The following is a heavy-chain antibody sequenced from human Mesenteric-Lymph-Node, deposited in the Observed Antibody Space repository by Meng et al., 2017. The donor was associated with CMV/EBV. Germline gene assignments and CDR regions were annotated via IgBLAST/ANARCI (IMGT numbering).Heavy chain of an antibody. CDR1: GGSVRSGYYF. J-gene: IGHJ5*02. D-gene: IGHD6-13*01. CDR3: ARDYSSRYQGFDP. CDR2: MFYSGST. Sequence: SGGSVRSGYYFWSLIRPPPGKGLEWIGHMFYSGSTDYNPSLESRVTISEDMSKNQFPLKLSSVTAADAAVYYCARDYSSRYQGFDPWGQGTLVTVSS. V-gene: IGHV4-61*01.